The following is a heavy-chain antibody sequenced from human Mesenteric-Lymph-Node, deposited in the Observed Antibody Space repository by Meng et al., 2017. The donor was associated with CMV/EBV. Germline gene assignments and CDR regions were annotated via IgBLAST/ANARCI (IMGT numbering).Heavy chain of an antibody. CDR3: AKSSLLLYNNYFGP. D-gene: IGHD3-16*02. CDR2: INPNSGVT. J-gene: IGHJ5*02. Sequence: ASVKVSCKASAYIFTDYIIHWVRQAPGQGFEWMGWINPNSGVTNYAQKFQDRVTMTRDTSITTAYMELSGLRSDDTAIYYCAKSSLLLYNNYFGPWGQGTVVTVSS. V-gene: IGHV1-2*02. CDR1: AYIFTDYI.